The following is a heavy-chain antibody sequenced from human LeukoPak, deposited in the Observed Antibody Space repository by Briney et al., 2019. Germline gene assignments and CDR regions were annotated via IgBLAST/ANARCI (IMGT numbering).Heavy chain of an antibody. CDR1: GFTFSSYV. CDR2: IGTAGDT. V-gene: IGHV3-13*01. CDR3: ARGGDFGYSYGGYYYMDV. Sequence: GGSLRHSCAASGFTFSSYVMHWVRPATGKGLEWVSAIGTAGDTYYPGSVKGRFTISREKAKNSLYLQMNSLRAGDTAVYYCARGGDFGYSYGGYYYMDVWGKGTTVTVSS. D-gene: IGHD5-18*01. J-gene: IGHJ6*03.